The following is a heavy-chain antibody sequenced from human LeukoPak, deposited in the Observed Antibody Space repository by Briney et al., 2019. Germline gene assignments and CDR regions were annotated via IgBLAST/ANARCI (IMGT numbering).Heavy chain of an antibody. V-gene: IGHV3-23*01. CDR1: GGSISSGDYY. J-gene: IGHJ4*02. CDR3: AKAPPYKKYFDY. CDR2: ISGSGDNT. Sequence: LSLTCTVSGGSISSGDYYWSWVRQVPGKGLEWVSVISGSGDNTYYADSVKGRFTISRDNSKNTLYLQMNSLRAEDTAVYYCAKAPPYKKYFDYWGQGTLVTVSS. D-gene: IGHD1-1*01.